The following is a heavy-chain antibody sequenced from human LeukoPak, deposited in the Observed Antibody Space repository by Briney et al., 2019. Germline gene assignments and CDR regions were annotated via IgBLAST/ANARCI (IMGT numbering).Heavy chain of an antibody. Sequence: GGSLRLSCTASGFTFGDYAMSWVRQAPGKGLEWVGCIRSKAYGGTTEYAASVKGRFTISRDDSKSIAYLQMNSLKTEDTAVYYCTRDQEGWVVTRSDYWGQGTLVTVSS. V-gene: IGHV3-49*04. J-gene: IGHJ4*02. CDR1: GFTFGDYA. CDR3: TRDQEGWVVTRSDY. CDR2: IRSKAYGGTT. D-gene: IGHD4-23*01.